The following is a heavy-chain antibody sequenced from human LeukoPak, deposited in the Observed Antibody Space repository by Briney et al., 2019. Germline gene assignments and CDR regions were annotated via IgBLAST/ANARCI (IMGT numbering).Heavy chain of an antibody. V-gene: IGHV4-38-2*02. Sequence: SETLSLTCTVSSYSISRGYYWGWIRQSPGKGLEWIGNIHHGGSTSYNPSLKSRVTISLDMPKNQFSLKLNSVTAADTAVYYCVREGPVRFLEQIDYWGQGTLVTVSS. CDR1: SYSISRGYY. CDR2: IHHGGST. J-gene: IGHJ4*02. CDR3: VREGPVRFLEQIDY. D-gene: IGHD3-3*01.